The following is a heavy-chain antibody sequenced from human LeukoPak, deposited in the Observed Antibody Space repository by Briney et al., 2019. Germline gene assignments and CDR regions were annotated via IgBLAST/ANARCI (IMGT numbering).Heavy chain of an antibody. CDR1: GYTFTSYY. V-gene: IGHV1-46*01. D-gene: IGHD3-9*01. J-gene: IGHJ6*03. CDR3: ATVSYDILTGYPMPYYYYMDV. Sequence: GASVKVSCKASGYTFTSYYMHWVGQAPGKGLEWVGIIYPGGGSTSDAQKLRDRVTMPENTSTDTASMQLSSLRYQDTAVYHCATVSYDILTGYPMPYYYYMDVWGKGTTVTVSS. CDR2: IYPGGGST.